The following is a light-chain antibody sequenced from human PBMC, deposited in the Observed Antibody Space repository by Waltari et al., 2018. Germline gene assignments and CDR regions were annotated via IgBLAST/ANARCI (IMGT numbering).Light chain of an antibody. V-gene: IGLV1-51*01. CDR3: GAWDSGLRAVS. J-gene: IGLJ2*01. CDR1: SSNIGNDY. Sequence: QSVLTQPPSLSAAPGQKVTISCSGSSSNIGNDYVSWYQQLPGTAPRLLIYDDNKRPSGIPDRFSGSKSGTSATLGITGLQTGDEAEYYCGAWDSGLRAVSFGGGTKLTVL. CDR2: DDN.